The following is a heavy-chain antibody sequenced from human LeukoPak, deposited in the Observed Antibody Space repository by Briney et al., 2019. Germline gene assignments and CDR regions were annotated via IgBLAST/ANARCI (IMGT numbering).Heavy chain of an antibody. D-gene: IGHD5-24*01. CDR3: ARDRRWLQYYYFDY. V-gene: IGHV3-7*01. Sequence: GGSLRLSCAASGFTFSSYWMSWVRQAPGKGLEWVANIKQDGSEKYYVDSVKGRFTISRDNAKNSLYLQMNSLRAEDTAVYYCARDRRWLQYYYFDYWGQGTLVTVSS. CDR1: GFTFSSYW. CDR2: IKQDGSEK. J-gene: IGHJ4*02.